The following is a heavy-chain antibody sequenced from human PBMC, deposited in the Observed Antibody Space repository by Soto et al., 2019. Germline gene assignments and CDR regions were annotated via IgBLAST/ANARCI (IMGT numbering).Heavy chain of an antibody. CDR2: ISYDGSNK. V-gene: IGHV3-30-3*01. Sequence: PGGSLRLSCAASGFTFSSYAMHLVRQAPGKGLEWVAVISYDGSNKYYADSVKGRFTISRDNSKNTLYLQMNSLRAEDTAVYYCARDQYYDGGFSGYWGQGTLVTSPQ. J-gene: IGHJ4*02. D-gene: IGHD3-22*01. CDR3: ARDQYYDGGFSGY. CDR1: GFTFSSYA.